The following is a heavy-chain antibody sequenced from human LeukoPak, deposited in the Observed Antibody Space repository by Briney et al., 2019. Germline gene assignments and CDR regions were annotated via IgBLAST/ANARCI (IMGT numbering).Heavy chain of an antibody. CDR3: ASRGYYYASDI. V-gene: IGHV1-2*02. Sequence: ASVTVSCTASGYTFTDYFIHWVRQAPGQGLEWMGWINPTSGGPNYAQKFQGRVTMTRDTSIATAYMGLTRLRSDDTAIYYCASRGYYYASDIWGQGTMVTVSS. CDR2: INPTSGGP. D-gene: IGHD3-22*01. J-gene: IGHJ3*02. CDR1: GYTFTDYF.